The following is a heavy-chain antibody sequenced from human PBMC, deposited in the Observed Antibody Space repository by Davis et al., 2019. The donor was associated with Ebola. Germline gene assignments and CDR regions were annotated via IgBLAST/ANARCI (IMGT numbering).Heavy chain of an antibody. J-gene: IGHJ4*02. CDR2: IGTKTKNYAT. V-gene: IGHV3-73*01. D-gene: IGHD2-15*01. CDR1: GFTFSGST. Sequence: PGGSLRLSCAASGFTFSGSTIHWVRQASGKGLEWVGRIGTKTKNYATVYAASMSGRFTISRDDSKDTAYLQMNSLRAEDTAVYYCARGGYYSFDYWGQGTLVTVSS. CDR3: ARGGYYSFDY.